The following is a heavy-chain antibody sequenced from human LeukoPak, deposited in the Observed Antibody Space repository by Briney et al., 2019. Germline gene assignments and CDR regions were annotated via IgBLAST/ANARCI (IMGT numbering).Heavy chain of an antibody. CDR3: ARGVEEPAAGTRWFDP. D-gene: IGHD6-13*01. V-gene: IGHV4-30-4*08. J-gene: IGHJ5*02. CDR1: GGSISSGDYY. CDR2: IYYSGST. Sequence: PSQTLSLTCTVSGGSISSGDYYWSCIRQPPGKGLEWIGYIYYSGSTYYNPSLKSRVTISVDTSKNQFSLKLSSVTAADTAVYYCARGVEEPAAGTRWFDPWGQGTLVTVSS.